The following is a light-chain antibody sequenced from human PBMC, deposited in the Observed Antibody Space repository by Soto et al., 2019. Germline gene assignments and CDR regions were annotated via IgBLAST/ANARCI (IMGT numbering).Light chain of an antibody. CDR3: QQRSNWLT. CDR2: DAS. Sequence: EIVLTQSPATLSLSPGERATLSCRASQSLSSYLAWYQQKPGQAPRLLIYDASNRATGIPARFSGSGSGTDFTLTRSSLEPEDFAVYYCQQRSNWLTFGGGTNVEIQ. V-gene: IGKV3-11*01. J-gene: IGKJ4*01. CDR1: QSLSSY.